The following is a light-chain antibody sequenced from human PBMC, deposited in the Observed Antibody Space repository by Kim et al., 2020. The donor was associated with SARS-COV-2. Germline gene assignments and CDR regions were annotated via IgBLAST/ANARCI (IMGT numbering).Light chain of an antibody. Sequence: SSELTQDPAVSVALGQTVRITCQGDSLRSYYASWYQQKPGQAPLLVIYGKNNRPSGIPDRFSGSSSGNTASLTITGAQAEDEADYYCKSRDSSGKVVFGGGTQLNVL. CDR3: KSRDSSGKVV. V-gene: IGLV3-19*01. J-gene: IGLJ2*01. CDR1: SLRSYY. CDR2: GKN.